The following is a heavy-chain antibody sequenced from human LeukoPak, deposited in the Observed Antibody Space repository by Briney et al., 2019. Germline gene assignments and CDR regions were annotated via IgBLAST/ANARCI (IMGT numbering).Heavy chain of an antibody. D-gene: IGHD3-9*01. CDR1: GFTVSSNY. V-gene: IGHV3-23*01. Sequence: GGSLRLSCAASGFTVSSNYMSWVRQAPGKGLEWVSGISLDGATTYYAGSVEGRFTISRDNSKNTPYLQMNSLRADDTAVYYCVKDHGWLLYSWGQGTLVTVSS. CDR3: VKDHGWLLYS. J-gene: IGHJ4*02. CDR2: ISLDGATT.